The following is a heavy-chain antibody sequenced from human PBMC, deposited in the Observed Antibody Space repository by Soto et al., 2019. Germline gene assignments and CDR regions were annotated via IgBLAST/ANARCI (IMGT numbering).Heavy chain of an antibody. CDR3: ARDTLGGAYDFCH. Sequence: EVHLVEPGGGLFQPGGSLRLSCEASGAPVNNCFMTWVGQPPGKGLEWVSTISDGGSTYYADSVNGRFIFSRDSSRNTVYLQMNSLRAGDTAVYYCARDTLGGAYDFCHGGQGTLVTVSS. CDR1: GAPVNNCF. D-gene: IGHD3-3*01. CDR2: ISDGGST. J-gene: IGHJ4*02. V-gene: IGHV3-66*01.